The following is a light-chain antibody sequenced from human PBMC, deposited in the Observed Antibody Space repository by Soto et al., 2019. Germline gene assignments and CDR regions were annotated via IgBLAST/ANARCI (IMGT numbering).Light chain of an antibody. J-gene: IGKJ5*01. CDR1: QSVRSSY. CDR2: GAS. CDR3: QQYGSSPPIT. V-gene: IGKV3-20*01. Sequence: EIVLTQSPGTLSLSPGERATFSCRASQSVRSSYLAWFQQKPGQTPSLLIYGASRRATGIRDRFSGSGSGTDFTLTISRLEPEDFAVYYCQQYGSSPPITFGQGTRLEIK.